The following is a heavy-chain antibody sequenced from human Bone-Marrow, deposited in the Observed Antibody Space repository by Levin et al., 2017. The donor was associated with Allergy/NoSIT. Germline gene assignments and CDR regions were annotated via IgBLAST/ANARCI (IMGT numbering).Heavy chain of an antibody. D-gene: IGHD2-15*01. CDR3: AMNQIGYCSGGSCSNGLDI. V-gene: IGHV3-30*03. CDR1: GFTFSSYG. CDR2: ISSDGSNK. Sequence: AGSLRLSCAASGFTFSSYGMHWVRQAPGKGLGWVAVISSDGSNKYYADSVKGRFTVSRDNSKNTLYLQMNSLRPEDTAVFYCAMNQIGYCSGGSCSNGLDIWGQGTMVTVSS. J-gene: IGHJ3*02.